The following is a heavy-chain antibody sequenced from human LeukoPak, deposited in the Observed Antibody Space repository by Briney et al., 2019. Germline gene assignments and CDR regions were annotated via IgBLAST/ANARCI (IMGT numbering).Heavy chain of an antibody. Sequence: SETLSLTCAVYGGSFSGNYWRWIRQPPGKGLEWIGEINHSGSTNYNPSLKSRVTISVDTSKNQFSLKLSSVTAAGTAVYYCARGKVASHIVVVPAAKGYFDYWGQGTLVTVSS. CDR3: ARGKVASHIVVVPAAKGYFDY. D-gene: IGHD2-2*01. J-gene: IGHJ4*02. CDR2: INHSGST. V-gene: IGHV4-34*01. CDR1: GGSFSGNY.